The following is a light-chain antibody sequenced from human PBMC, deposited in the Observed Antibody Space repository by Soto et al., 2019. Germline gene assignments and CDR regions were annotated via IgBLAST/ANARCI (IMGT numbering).Light chain of an antibody. CDR2: ASY. Sequence: DIQVTQSPSYLSASVGDIVTITCRASQSISSHLNWYQHKPWRPPRLLIFASYILECGVPSRFSGSGSDTYFTLTIDSLQPEDVATYYCQHSYSTPRYTFGQGTKVEI. CDR3: QHSYSTPRYT. V-gene: IGKV1-39*01. CDR1: QSISSH. J-gene: IGKJ2*01.